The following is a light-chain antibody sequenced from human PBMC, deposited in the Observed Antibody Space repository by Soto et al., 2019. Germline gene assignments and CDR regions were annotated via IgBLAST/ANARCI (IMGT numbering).Light chain of an antibody. CDR3: QHYTLYSAS. CDR1: QNIFTY. V-gene: IGKV1-5*01. Sequence: DLHMTQSPSTLSASVGDRVTISCRASQNIFTYLVWYQQKPGKAPKLLIFDASTLQSGVPPRFSGSGSGTEFTLTISSLQPDDFATYYCQHYTLYSASFGPGTKV. CDR2: DAS. J-gene: IGKJ1*01.